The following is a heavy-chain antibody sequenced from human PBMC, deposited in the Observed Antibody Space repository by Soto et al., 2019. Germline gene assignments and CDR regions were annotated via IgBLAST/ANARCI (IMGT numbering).Heavy chain of an antibody. V-gene: IGHV3-23*01. CDR3: VKGGWGNVIGY. CDR1: GYTVNSYA. D-gene: IGHD3-10*01. CDR2: ISGSDDNT. J-gene: IGHJ4*02. Sequence: EVQLLESGGGLVQPGGSLRLSCAASGYTVNSYATNWVRQAPGKGLEWVSTISGSDDNTRDADSVKGRFTISRDNYKNTLNLQMNNLRVEDTAVYYCVKGGWGNVIGYWRQGTLVTVSS.